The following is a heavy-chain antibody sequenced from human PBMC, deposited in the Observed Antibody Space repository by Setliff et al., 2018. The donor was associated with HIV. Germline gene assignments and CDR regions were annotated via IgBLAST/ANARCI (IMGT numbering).Heavy chain of an antibody. V-gene: IGHV3-48*04. Sequence: SLRLSCAASGFTFSSYSMNWVRQAPGKGLEWVSYISSSSSTIYYADSVKGRFTISRDNAKNSLYLQMNSLRAEDTAVYYCARVGLKQWLAQLDYFDYWGQGTLVTVSS. J-gene: IGHJ4*02. CDR1: GFTFSSYS. CDR2: ISSSSSTI. D-gene: IGHD6-19*01. CDR3: ARVGLKQWLAQLDYFDY.